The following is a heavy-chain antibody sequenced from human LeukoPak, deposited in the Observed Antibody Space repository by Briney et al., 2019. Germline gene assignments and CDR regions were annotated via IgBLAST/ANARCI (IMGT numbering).Heavy chain of an antibody. Sequence: ASVKVSGKASGYTFTSYGISWVRQAPGQGLEWMGWISAYNGNTNYAQKLQGRVTMTTDTSTSTAYMELRSLRSDDTAVYYCARDSYCSGGSCYPWFDPWGQGTLVTVSS. CDR3: ARDSYCSGGSCYPWFDP. CDR2: ISAYNGNT. CDR1: GYTFTSYG. V-gene: IGHV1-18*01. D-gene: IGHD2-15*01. J-gene: IGHJ5*02.